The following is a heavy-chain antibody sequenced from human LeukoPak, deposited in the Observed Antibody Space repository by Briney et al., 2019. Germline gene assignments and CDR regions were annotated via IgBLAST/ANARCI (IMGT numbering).Heavy chain of an antibody. CDR2: INPKSGDT. CDR1: GYTFTVYY. V-gene: IGHV1-2*02. D-gene: IGHD1-1*01. CDR3: ARDEFQNRITGFDS. Sequence: ASVKVSCKASGYTFTVYYLHWVRQAPGHGLEWMGRINPKSGDTNYAQRFQGRVTMTRDTSITTGYMELSSLKSDDTAVYFCARDEFQNRITGFDSWGQGTLVTVSS. J-gene: IGHJ4*02.